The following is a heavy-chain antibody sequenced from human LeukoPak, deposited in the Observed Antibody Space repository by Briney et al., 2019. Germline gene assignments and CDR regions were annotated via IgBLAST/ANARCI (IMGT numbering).Heavy chain of an antibody. CDR1: GDTISTSDHY. Sequence: SETLSLTCSVSGDTISTSDHYWGWIRQPPGKGLEWIGSIYYTGNTNYNPSLKSRVTISGDTSKNQFSLRLSSVTAADTAVYYCARASYSYDINGWVPFDYWGQGTLVTVSS. CDR3: ARASYSYDINGWVPFDY. CDR2: IYYTGNT. D-gene: IGHD3-22*01. J-gene: IGHJ4*02. V-gene: IGHV4-39*07.